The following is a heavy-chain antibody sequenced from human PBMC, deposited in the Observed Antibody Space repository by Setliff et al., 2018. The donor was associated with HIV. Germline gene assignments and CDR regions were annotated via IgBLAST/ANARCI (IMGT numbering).Heavy chain of an antibody. Sequence: ETLSLTCTVSGASSIYFWGWIRQPPGKGLEWIGSVYYSGSTYYNPSLKSRVTISMDTSKNQFSLKLNSVTAAGTAVYYCAKDRSGSYRTFDYWGPGILVTVSS. D-gene: IGHD1-26*01. CDR3: AKDRSGSYRTFDY. V-gene: IGHV4-39*07. CDR2: VYYSGST. J-gene: IGHJ4*02. CDR1: GASSIYF.